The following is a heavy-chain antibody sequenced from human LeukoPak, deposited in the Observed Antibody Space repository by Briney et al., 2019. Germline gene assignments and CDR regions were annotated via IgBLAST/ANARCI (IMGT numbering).Heavy chain of an antibody. CDR1: GYTFTSYD. D-gene: IGHD3-9*01. CDR3: ARATGKDILTGRKLDC. CDR2: MNPNSGNT. Sequence: ASVKVSCKASGYTFTSYDINWVRQATGQGLEWMGWMNPNSGNTGYARKFQGRVTMTRNTSISTAYMELSSLRSEDTAVYYCARATGKDILTGRKLDCWGQGTLVSVSS. V-gene: IGHV1-8*01. J-gene: IGHJ4*02.